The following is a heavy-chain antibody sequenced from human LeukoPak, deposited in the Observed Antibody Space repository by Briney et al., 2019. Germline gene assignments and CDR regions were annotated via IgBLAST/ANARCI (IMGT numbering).Heavy chain of an antibody. CDR1: RLTFSGSA. D-gene: IGHD2-21*02. V-gene: IGHV3-73*01. CDR3: TTVVVTAIFGY. J-gene: IGHJ4*02. CDR2: IRSKANNYAT. Sequence: GGSLRLSCAASRLTFSGSAMHWVRQASGKGLEWVGRIRSKANNYATAYAASVKGRFTISRGDSKNTAYLQMNSLKTEDTAVYYCTTVVVTAIFGYWGQGTLVTVSS.